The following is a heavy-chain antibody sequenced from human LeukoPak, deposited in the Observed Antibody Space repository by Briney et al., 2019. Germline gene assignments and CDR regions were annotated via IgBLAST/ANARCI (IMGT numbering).Heavy chain of an antibody. CDR2: SYAGGST. CDR3: ATAGSSELLWDYAMDV. V-gene: IGHV3-53*04. Sequence: GGSLRLSCAASGFTVSSNYMSWVRQAPGKGRELVSLSYAGGSTYYADAVKGRFTISRHNSKNTLHLQMNSLRVEDTAVYYCATAGSSELLWDYAMDVWGQGTTVTVSS. CDR1: GFTVSSNY. J-gene: IGHJ6*02. D-gene: IGHD3-10*01.